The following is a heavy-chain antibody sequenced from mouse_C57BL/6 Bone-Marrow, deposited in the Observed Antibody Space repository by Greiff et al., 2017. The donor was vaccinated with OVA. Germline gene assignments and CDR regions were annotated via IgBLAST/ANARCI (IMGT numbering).Heavy chain of an antibody. J-gene: IGHJ2*01. Sequence: VQLQQSGAELARPGASVKLSCKASGYTFTSYGISWVKQRTGQGLEWIGEIYPRSGNTYYNEKFKGKATLTADKSSSTAYMELRSLTSEDSAVYFCARSDYDGNYFDYWGQGTTLTVSS. V-gene: IGHV1-81*01. CDR1: GYTFTSYG. D-gene: IGHD2-4*01. CDR3: ARSDYDGNYFDY. CDR2: IYPRSGNT.